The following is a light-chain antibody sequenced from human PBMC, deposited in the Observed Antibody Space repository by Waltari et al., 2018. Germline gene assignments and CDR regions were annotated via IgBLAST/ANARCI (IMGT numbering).Light chain of an antibody. J-gene: IGKJ4*01. V-gene: IGKV1-39*01. Sequence: DIQMTQSPSSLSASVGDRVTITCRASQNINIFLSWYQKRPGRAPRLLIYAASSLHSRVPSRFSGSGSGTDFTLTIASLQPEDFATYYCQQSDTFFALTFGGGTKVEI. CDR3: QQSDTFFALT. CDR2: AAS. CDR1: QNINIF.